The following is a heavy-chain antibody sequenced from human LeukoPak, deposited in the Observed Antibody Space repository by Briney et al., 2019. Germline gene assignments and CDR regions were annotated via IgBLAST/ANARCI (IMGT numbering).Heavy chain of an antibody. CDR1: GFTFSTYW. CDR3: TRDRQGSRTYSTDY. Sequence: PGGSLRLSCAASGFTFSTYWMHWVRQAPGKGLVWVSRINSDGSSTTYADSVRGRFTTSRDNAKNSLYLHMNSLRAEDSAVYYCTRDRQGSRTYSTDYWGQGTLVTVSS. D-gene: IGHD3-10*01. V-gene: IGHV3-74*01. CDR2: INSDGSST. J-gene: IGHJ4*02.